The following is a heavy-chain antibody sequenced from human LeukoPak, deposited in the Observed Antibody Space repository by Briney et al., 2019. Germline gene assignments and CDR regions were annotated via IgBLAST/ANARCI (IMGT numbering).Heavy chain of an antibody. CDR3: ARDRPGP. Sequence: SETLSLTCTVSGGSISSSDYYWGWIRQPPGKGLEWIGSIYYSGTTYYNPSLKSRVTISVDTSKNQFSLRLSSVTAADTAVYYCARDRPGPWGQGTMVTVSS. CDR1: GGSISSSDYY. D-gene: IGHD3-10*01. V-gene: IGHV4-39*07. J-gene: IGHJ3*01. CDR2: IYYSGTT.